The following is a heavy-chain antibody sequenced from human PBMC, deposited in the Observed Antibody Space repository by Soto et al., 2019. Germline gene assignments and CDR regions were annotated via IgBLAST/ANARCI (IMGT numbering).Heavy chain of an antibody. J-gene: IGHJ5*02. Sequence: SDTLSLTCAVSGASIGSGGWWSWVRQPPGKGLEWIAEIFHDGNTNYSPSLKSRVTISVDKSQNQFSLNVYSVTAADTAVYYCARHEGWTGPDQWGQGTLVTVSS. V-gene: IGHV4-4*02. D-gene: IGHD2-8*02. CDR3: ARHEGWTGPDQ. CDR1: GASIGSGGW. CDR2: IFHDGNT.